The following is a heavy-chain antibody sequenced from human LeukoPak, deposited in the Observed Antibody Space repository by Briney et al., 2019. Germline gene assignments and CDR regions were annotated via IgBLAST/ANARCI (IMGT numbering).Heavy chain of an antibody. CDR1: GGTFSSYA. Sequence: GSSVKVSCKASGGTFSSYAISWVRQAPGQGLEWMGGIIPIFGTANYAQKFQGRVTITADKSTSTAYMELSSLRSEDTAVYYCAKTPMTPQYFQHWGQGTLVTVSS. CDR3: AKTPMTPQYFQH. J-gene: IGHJ1*01. V-gene: IGHV1-69*06. CDR2: IIPIFGTA. D-gene: IGHD3-22*01.